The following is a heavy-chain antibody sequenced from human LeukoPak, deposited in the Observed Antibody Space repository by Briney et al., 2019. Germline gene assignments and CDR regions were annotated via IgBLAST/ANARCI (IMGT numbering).Heavy chain of an antibody. CDR2: ISAYNGNT. CDR1: GYTFTSYG. D-gene: IGHD1-26*01. CDR3: ARLYRVNYYYYYMDV. J-gene: IGHJ6*03. V-gene: IGHV1-18*01. Sequence: ASVKVSCKASGYTFTSYGISWVRQAPGQGLEWMGWISAYNGNTNYAQKLQGRVTMTTDTSTSTAYMELSSLRSEDTAVYYCARLYRVNYYYYYMDVWGKGTTVTVSS.